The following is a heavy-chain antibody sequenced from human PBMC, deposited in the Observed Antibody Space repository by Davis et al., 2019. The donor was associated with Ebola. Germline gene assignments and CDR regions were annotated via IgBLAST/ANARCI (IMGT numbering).Heavy chain of an antibody. V-gene: IGHV1-69*05. Sequence: SVKVSCKASGYTFTSYAMHWVRQAPGQGLEWMGGIIPIFGTANYAQKLQGRVTMTTDTSTSTAYMELRSLRSDDTAVYYCAREGIVVVPTAMYYYYYGMDVWGQGTTVTVSS. J-gene: IGHJ6*02. CDR2: IIPIFGTA. D-gene: IGHD2-2*01. CDR1: GYTFTSYA. CDR3: AREGIVVVPTAMYYYYYGMDV.